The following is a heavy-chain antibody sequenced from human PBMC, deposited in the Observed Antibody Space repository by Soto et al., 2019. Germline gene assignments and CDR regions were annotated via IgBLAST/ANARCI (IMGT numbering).Heavy chain of an antibody. CDR3: AKNSHKSELNYYYGMDV. CDR1: GFNFGAFG. V-gene: IGHV3-33*06. D-gene: IGHD1-26*01. CDR2: ISYEGSNI. J-gene: IGHJ6*02. Sequence: QVQLVESGGGVVQSGRSLRLSCAASGFNFGAFGMHWVRQAPGKGLEWVAVISYEGSNIYYGDSVKGRFTISRDNSKNTLFLQMNSLRTEDSAVYYCAKNSHKSELNYYYGMDVWGQGTTVTVSS.